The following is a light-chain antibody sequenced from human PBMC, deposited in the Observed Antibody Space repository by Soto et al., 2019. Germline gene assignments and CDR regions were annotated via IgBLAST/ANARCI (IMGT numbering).Light chain of an antibody. Sequence: MIQPPSTLSTYVGDRVTIACRASQSISNWLAWYQQKPGKAPKLLIYMASSLESGVPSRFSGSGSGTEFTLTISILQPDDFTTYYCQVYNNYSEAFCQGGMV. CDR1: QSISNW. V-gene: IGKV1-5*03. J-gene: IGKJ1*01. CDR3: QVYNNYSEA. CDR2: MAS.